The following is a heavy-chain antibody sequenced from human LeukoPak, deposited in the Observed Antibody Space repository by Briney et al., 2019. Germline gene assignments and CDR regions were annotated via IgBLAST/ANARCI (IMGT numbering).Heavy chain of an antibody. V-gene: IGHV4-39*01. CDR1: GGSISSNSYY. CDR2: IYNSGST. D-gene: IGHD3-9*01. J-gene: IGHJ4*02. CDR3: ARSKILRYFDWLLLDY. Sequence: SETLSLTCTVSGGSISSNSYYWGWIRQPPGKGLEWIGSIYNSGSTYYNSSLKSRVTISVDTSKNQFSLKLSSVTAADTAVYYCARSKILRYFDWLLLDYWGQGILVTVSS.